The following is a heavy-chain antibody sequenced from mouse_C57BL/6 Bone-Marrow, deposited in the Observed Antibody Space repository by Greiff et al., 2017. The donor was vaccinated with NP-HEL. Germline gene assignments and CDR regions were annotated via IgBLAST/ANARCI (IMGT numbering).Heavy chain of an antibody. CDR3: ARDRRLAWFAY. Sequence: EVQLQQSGPGLVKPSQSLSLTCSVTGYSITSGYYWNWIRQFPGNKLEWMGYISYDGSNNYNPSLKNRISITRDTSKNQFFLKLNSVTTEDTATYYCARDRRLAWFAYWGQGTLVTVSA. CDR2: ISYDGSN. CDR1: GYSITSGYY. V-gene: IGHV3-6*01. J-gene: IGHJ3*01.